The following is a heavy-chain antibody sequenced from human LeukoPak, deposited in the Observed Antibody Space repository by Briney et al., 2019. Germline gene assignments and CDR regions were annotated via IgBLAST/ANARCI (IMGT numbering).Heavy chain of an antibody. V-gene: IGHV1-69*13. CDR3: ARDLKRRVYYDSSGSDDAFDI. D-gene: IGHD3-22*01. Sequence: SVKVSCKASGGTFSSYAISWVRQAPGQGLEWMGGIIPIFGTANYAQKFQGRVTITADESTSTAYMELSSLRAEDTAVYYCARDLKRRVYYDSSGSDDAFDIWGQGTMVTVSS. CDR1: GGTFSSYA. J-gene: IGHJ3*02. CDR2: IIPIFGTA.